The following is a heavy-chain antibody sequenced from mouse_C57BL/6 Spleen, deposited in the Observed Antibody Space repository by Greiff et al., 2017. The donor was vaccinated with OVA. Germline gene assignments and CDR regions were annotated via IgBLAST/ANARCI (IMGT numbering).Heavy chain of an antibody. D-gene: IGHD4-1*01. Sequence: VQLQQPGAELVRPGSSVKLSCKASGYTFTSYWMDWVKQRPGQGLEWIGNIYPSDSETHYNQKFKDKATLTVDKSSSTAYMQLSSLTSEDSAVYYCARLGGGYFDVWGTGTTVTVSS. CDR1: GYTFTSYW. CDR2: IYPSDSET. V-gene: IGHV1-61*01. CDR3: ARLGGGYFDV. J-gene: IGHJ1*03.